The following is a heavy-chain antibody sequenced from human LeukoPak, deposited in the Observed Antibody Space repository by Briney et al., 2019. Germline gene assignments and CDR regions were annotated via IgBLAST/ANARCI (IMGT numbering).Heavy chain of an antibody. CDR3: ARHGSGRLFYYYYMDV. J-gene: IGHJ6*03. V-gene: IGHV1-69*05. CDR2: IIPIFGTA. Sequence: GASVKLSCKASGGTFSSYAISWVRQAPGQGLEWMGGIIPIFGTANYAQKFQGRVTLTTDESTRKAYMELSSLRSADTAVYYCARHGSGRLFYYYYMDVWGKGTTVTVSS. CDR1: GGTFSSYA. D-gene: IGHD3-10*01.